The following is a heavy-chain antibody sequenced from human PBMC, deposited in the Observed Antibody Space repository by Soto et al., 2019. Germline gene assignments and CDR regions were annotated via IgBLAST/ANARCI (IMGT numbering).Heavy chain of an antibody. J-gene: IGHJ6*02. V-gene: IGHV4-4*02. CDR2: IYHSGST. CDR3: ARQQLVRTYYYYGMDV. Sequence: SETLSLTCAVSGGSISSSNWWSWVRQPPGKGLEWIGEIYHSGSTNYNPSLKSRVTISVDKSKNQFSLKLSSVTAADTAVYYCARQQLVRTYYYYGMDVWGQGTTVTVSS. CDR1: GGSISSSNW. D-gene: IGHD6-13*01.